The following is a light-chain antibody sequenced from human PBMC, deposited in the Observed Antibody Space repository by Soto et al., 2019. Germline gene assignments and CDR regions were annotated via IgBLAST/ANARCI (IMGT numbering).Light chain of an antibody. V-gene: IGLV2-8*01. Sequence: PGQSVTISCTGTSSDVGGYEYVSWYQQHPGKAPKLIIYDVLRRPSGVPDRFSGSKSANTASLTVSGLQAEDEADYYCISFAGSHYVFGTGTKVTV. CDR3: ISFAGSHYV. J-gene: IGLJ1*01. CDR1: SSDVGGYEY. CDR2: DVL.